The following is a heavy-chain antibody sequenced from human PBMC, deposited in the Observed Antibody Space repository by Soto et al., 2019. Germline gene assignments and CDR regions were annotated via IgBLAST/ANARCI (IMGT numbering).Heavy chain of an antibody. CDR2: VSAYNGER. J-gene: IGHJ4*01. CDR3: SRGTSIPASGDY. D-gene: IGHD6-6*01. Sequence: QVQLVQSGEEVKKPGATVKVSCKASGYTFTNYGINWVRQAPGQGLEWLGWVSAYNGERRYGQRVQAKDIMTTVTSTPTAYLKLRSLRSENRGVYYCSRGTSIPASGDYWGQGTLITVSS. V-gene: IGHV1-18*01. CDR1: GYTFTNYG.